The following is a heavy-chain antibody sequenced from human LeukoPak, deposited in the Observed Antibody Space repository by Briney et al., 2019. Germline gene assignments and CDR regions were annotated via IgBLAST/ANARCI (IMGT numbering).Heavy chain of an antibody. V-gene: IGHV4-34*01. CDR2: INHSGST. D-gene: IGHD1-14*01. J-gene: IGHJ4*02. CDR1: GGSFSGYY. CDR3: ARGRGLITSSFDY. Sequence: PSETLSLTCAVYGGSFSGYYWSWIRQPPGKGLEWIGEINHSGSTNYNPSLKSRVTISVDTSKSQFSLKLSSVTAADTAVYYCARGRGLITSSFDYWGQGTLVTVSS.